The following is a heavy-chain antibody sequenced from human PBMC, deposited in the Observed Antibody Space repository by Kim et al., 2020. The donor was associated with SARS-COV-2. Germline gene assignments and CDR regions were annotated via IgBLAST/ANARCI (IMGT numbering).Heavy chain of an antibody. V-gene: IGHV1-69*13. CDR3: ARDPDDSSGYYGLEFDY. CDR2: IIPIFGTA. D-gene: IGHD3-22*01. CDR1: GGTFSSYA. Sequence: SVKVSCKASGGTFSSYAISWVRQAPGQGLEWMGGIIPIFGTANYAQKFQGRVTITADESTSTAYMELSSLRSEDTAVYYCARDPDDSSGYYGLEFDYWGQGTLVTVSS. J-gene: IGHJ4*02.